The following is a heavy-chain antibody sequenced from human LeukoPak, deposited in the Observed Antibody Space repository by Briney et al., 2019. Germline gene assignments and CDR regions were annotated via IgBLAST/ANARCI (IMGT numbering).Heavy chain of an antibody. J-gene: IGHJ4*02. CDR2: ISGSGGST. CDR3: AKCGIAVAGTGRDFDY. D-gene: IGHD6-19*01. V-gene: IGHV3-23*01. CDR1: GFTFSSCA. Sequence: GSLRLSCAASGFTFSSCAMSWVRQAPGKGLEWVSAISGSGGSTYYADSVKGRFTISRDNSKNTLYLQMNSLRAEDTAVYYCAKCGIAVAGTGRDFDYWGQGTLVTVSS.